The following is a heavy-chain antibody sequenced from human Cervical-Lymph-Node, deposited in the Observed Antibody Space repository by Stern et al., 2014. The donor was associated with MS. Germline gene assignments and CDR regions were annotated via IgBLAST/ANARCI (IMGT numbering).Heavy chain of an antibody. J-gene: IGHJ4*02. V-gene: IGHV3-23*04. CDR1: GFNFNDYA. D-gene: IGHD3-16*01. CDR3: AKDLVYDYVWAPYSFDF. Sequence: EMQLVESGGGLVQPGGSLRLSCAASGFNFNDYAMSWVRQAPGQGLECVSAISGTGGSTYYADSVKGRSTISRDNSKDTLYLQMNSLRAEDSAVYYCAKDLVYDYVWAPYSFDFWGQGALVTVSS. CDR2: ISGTGGST.